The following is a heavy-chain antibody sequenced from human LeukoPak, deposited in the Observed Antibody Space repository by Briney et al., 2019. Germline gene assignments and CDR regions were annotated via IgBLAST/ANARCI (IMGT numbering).Heavy chain of an antibody. CDR3: ARLGVGVTGY. Sequence: GGSLRLSCAASGFTFSSYWMHWVRQAPGKGLVWVSRINGDGSYPSYADSVKVRFTISRDNAKNTLYLQMNSLRAEDTAVYYCARLGVGVTGYWGQGTLVTVSS. CDR2: INGDGSYP. J-gene: IGHJ4*02. D-gene: IGHD1-26*01. V-gene: IGHV3-74*01. CDR1: GFTFSSYW.